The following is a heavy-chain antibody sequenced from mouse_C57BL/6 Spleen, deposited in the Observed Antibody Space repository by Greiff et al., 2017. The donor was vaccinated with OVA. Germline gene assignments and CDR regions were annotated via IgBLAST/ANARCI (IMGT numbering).Heavy chain of an antibody. J-gene: IGHJ4*01. CDR3: ASPQLRLSYAMDY. D-gene: IGHD3-2*02. V-gene: IGHV1-64*01. Sequence: QVQLKQPGAELVKPGASVKLSCKASGCTFTSYWMHWVKQRPGQGLEWIGMIHPNSGSTNYNEKFKSKATLTVDKSSSTAYMQLSSLTSEDSAVYYCASPQLRLSYAMDYWGQGTSVTVSS. CDR1: GCTFTSYW. CDR2: IHPNSGST.